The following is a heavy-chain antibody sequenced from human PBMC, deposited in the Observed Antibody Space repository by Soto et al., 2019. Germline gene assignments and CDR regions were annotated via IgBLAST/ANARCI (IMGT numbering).Heavy chain of an antibody. V-gene: IGHV4-39*01. D-gene: IGHD2-15*01. CDR2: IYYSGST. CDR3: ARSRAYCSGGSCYGWFDP. CDR1: GGSISSSSYY. J-gene: IGHJ5*02. Sequence: QLQLQESGPGLVKPSETLSLTCTVSGGSISSSSYYWGWIRQPPGKGLEWIGSIYYSGSTYYNPSLKRRVTISVDTSKNQFSLKLSSVTAADTAVYYCARSRAYCSGGSCYGWFDPWGQGTLVTVSS.